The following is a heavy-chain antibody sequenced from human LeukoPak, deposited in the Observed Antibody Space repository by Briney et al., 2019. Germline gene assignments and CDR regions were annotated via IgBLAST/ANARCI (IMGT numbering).Heavy chain of an antibody. CDR1: GFTFSSYS. Sequence: SGGSLRLSCAASGFTFSSYSMNWVRQAPGKGLEWVSSISSSSSYIYYAHSVKGRFTISRDNAKNSLYLQMNSLRAEDTAVYYCASEYYYDSSGYYYVSSYFDYWGQGTLVTVSS. CDR3: ASEYYYDSSGYYYVSSYFDY. V-gene: IGHV3-21*01. D-gene: IGHD3-22*01. J-gene: IGHJ4*02. CDR2: ISSSSSYI.